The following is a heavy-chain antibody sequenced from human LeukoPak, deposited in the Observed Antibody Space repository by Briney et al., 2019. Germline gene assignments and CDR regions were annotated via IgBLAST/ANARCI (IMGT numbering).Heavy chain of an antibody. V-gene: IGHV3-48*01. CDR3: AFGYSYGYSAFDI. D-gene: IGHD5-18*01. CDR2: ISSSSSTI. J-gene: IGHJ3*02. CDR1: GFTFSSYS. Sequence: PGGSLRLSCAASGFTFSSYSTNWVRQAPGKGLEWVSYISSSSSTIYYADSVKGRFTISRDNAKNSLYLQMNSLRAEDTAVYYCAFGYSYGYSAFDIWGQGTMVTVSS.